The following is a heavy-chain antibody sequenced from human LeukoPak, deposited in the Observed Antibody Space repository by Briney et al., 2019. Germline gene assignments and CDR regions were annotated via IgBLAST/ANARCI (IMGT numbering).Heavy chain of an antibody. Sequence: ASVKVSCKASGYTFTSYGISWVRQAPGQGLEWMGWISAYNGNTNYAQKLQGRVTMTRDTSISTAYMELSRLRSDDTAVYYCARADIVVVVAATRRWFDPWGQGTLVTVSS. J-gene: IGHJ5*02. D-gene: IGHD2-15*01. CDR2: ISAYNGNT. CDR3: ARADIVVVVAATRRWFDP. CDR1: GYTFTSYG. V-gene: IGHV1-18*01.